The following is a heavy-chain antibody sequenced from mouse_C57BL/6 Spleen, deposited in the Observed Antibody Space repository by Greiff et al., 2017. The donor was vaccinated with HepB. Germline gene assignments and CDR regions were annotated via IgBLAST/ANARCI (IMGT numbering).Heavy chain of an antibody. V-gene: IGHV1-85*01. CDR2: IYPRDGST. CDR3: AREDGYDDYAMDY. D-gene: IGHD2-2*01. CDR1: GYTFTSYD. J-gene: IGHJ4*01. Sequence: VKLVESGPELVKPGASVKLSCKASGYTFTSYDINWVKQRPGQGLEWIGWIYPRDGSTKYNEKFKGKATLTVNTSSSTAYMELHSLTSEDSAVYFCAREDGYDDYAMDYWGQGTSVTVSS.